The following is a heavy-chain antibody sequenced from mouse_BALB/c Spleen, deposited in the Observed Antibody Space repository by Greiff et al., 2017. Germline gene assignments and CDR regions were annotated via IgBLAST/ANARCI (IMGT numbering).Heavy chain of an antibody. D-gene: IGHD1-1*01. Sequence: EVQVVESGAELVKPGASVKLSCTASGFNIKDTYMHWVKQRPEQGLEWIGRIDPANGNTKYDPKFQGKATITADTSSNTAYLQLSSLTSEDTAVYYCARITYFDYWGQGTTLTVSS. V-gene: IGHV14-3*02. CDR3: ARITYFDY. CDR2: IDPANGNT. CDR1: GFNIKDTY. J-gene: IGHJ2*01.